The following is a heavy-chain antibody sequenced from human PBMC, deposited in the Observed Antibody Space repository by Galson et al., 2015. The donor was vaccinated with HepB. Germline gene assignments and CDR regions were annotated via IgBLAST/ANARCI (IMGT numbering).Heavy chain of an antibody. D-gene: IGHD2-2*01. Sequence: TLSLTCTVSGGSISSGGYYWSWIRQHPGKGLEWIGYIYYSGSTYYNPSLKSRVTIPVDTSKNQFSLKLSSVTAADTAVYYCARLGADCSSTSCYLDYGVDYWGQGTLVTVSS. J-gene: IGHJ4*02. CDR3: ARLGADCSSTSCYLDYGVDY. CDR2: IYYSGST. V-gene: IGHV4-31*03. CDR1: GGSISSGGYY.